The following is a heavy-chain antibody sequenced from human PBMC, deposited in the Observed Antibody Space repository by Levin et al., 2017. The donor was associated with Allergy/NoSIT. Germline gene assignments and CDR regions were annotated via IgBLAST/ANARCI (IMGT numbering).Heavy chain of an antibody. J-gene: IGHJ4*02. CDR1: GGSISSGSYY. D-gene: IGHD4-23*01. Sequence: SETLSLTCKVSGGSISSGSYYWSCIRQPAAKGLEWIGRIYSSGSANYNPSLKSRVTISVDTSKNQFSLKLSSVTAADTAVYYCARAEVSAEHWGKGTLVAVSS. V-gene: IGHV4-61*02. CDR2: IYSSGSA. CDR3: ARAEVSAEH.